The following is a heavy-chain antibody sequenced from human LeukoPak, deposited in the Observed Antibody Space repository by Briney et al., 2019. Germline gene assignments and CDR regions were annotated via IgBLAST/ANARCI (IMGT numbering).Heavy chain of an antibody. CDR2: INAGNGDT. CDR1: GYTFTNYG. Sequence: ASVKVSCKASGYTFTNYGITWVRQAPGQRLEWMGWINAGNGDTKYSQKFQGRVSITRETSATTAYMELSSLTSEDTAVYYCARVSDDSGWNFDYWGQGTLVTVSS. D-gene: IGHD6-19*01. CDR3: ARVSDDSGWNFDY. V-gene: IGHV1-3*01. J-gene: IGHJ4*02.